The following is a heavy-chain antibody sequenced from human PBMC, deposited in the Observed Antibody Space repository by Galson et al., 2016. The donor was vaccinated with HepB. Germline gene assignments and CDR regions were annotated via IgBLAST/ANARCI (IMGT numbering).Heavy chain of an antibody. D-gene: IGHD1-26*01. CDR3: SRGGAGTNAVDF. J-gene: IGHJ3*01. CDR1: GFIFGDYT. V-gene: IGHV3-49*03. CDR2: IRSKTYGGAT. Sequence: SLRLSCAASGFIFGDYTMSWIRQAPGKGLEWIGFIRSKTYGGATEYAASVRGRFRFARDDSKSIAYLQMNSLKNGDTPIYYCSRGGAGTNAVDFWGQGTLVTVSS.